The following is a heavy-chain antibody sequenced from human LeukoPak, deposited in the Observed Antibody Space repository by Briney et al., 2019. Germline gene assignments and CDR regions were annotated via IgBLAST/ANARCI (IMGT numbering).Heavy chain of an antibody. V-gene: IGHV1-69*06. J-gene: IGHJ4*02. D-gene: IGHD5-12*01. CDR3: ASDYRGYDFDY. Sequence: SVKVSCKASGGTFSSYAISWVRQAPGQGLEGRGGIIPIFGTANYVQKFQGRVTITAHKSTSTAYMELSSLRSEDTAVYYCASDYRGYDFDYWGQGTLVTVSS. CDR1: GGTFSSYA. CDR2: IIPIFGTA.